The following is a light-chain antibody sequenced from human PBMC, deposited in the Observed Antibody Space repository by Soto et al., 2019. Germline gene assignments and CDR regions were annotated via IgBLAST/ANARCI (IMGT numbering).Light chain of an antibody. CDR1: QDISNH. V-gene: IGKV1-33*01. J-gene: IGKJ3*01. Sequence: DIQLTQSPSSLSASVGDRVTITCQARQDISNHLNWYQQKPGKAPKLLMYDASSLETGVPSRFSGSGSWTNYTFIITNLRPVAIATYFCQQYANLPTFAFGPGNKVAI. CDR3: QQYANLPTFA. CDR2: DAS.